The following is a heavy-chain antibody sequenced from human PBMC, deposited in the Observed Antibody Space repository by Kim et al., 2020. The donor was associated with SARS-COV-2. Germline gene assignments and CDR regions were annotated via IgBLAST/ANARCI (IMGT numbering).Heavy chain of an antibody. Sequence: SETLSLTCTVSGGSISSSSYYWGWIRQPPGKGLEWIGSIYYSGSTYYNPSLKSRVTISVDTSKNQFSLKLSSVTAADTAVYYCARRLGLLAYFAYWGQGTLVTVSS. CDR3: ARRLGLLAYFAY. J-gene: IGHJ4*02. CDR2: IYYSGST. V-gene: IGHV4-39*01. D-gene: IGHD3-9*01. CDR1: GGSISSSSYY.